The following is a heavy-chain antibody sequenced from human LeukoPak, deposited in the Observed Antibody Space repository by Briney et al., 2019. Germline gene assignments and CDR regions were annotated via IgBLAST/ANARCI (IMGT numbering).Heavy chain of an antibody. V-gene: IGHV5-51*01. Sequence: GESLKISWKGSGYNFPYYWIGWGRQMPGKGLEWMGIIYPGDSDTRYSPSFQGQVTISADMSITTAYLRWNSLKASDTAMYYCARADGYSAHFDSWGQGTLVTVSS. CDR3: ARADGYSAHFDS. CDR1: GYNFPYYW. J-gene: IGHJ4*02. CDR2: IYPGDSDT. D-gene: IGHD5-24*01.